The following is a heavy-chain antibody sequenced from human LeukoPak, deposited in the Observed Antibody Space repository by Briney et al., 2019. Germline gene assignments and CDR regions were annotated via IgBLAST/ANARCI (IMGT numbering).Heavy chain of an antibody. J-gene: IGHJ4*02. Sequence: SQTLSLTCAISGDSVSSNSAAWSWIRQSPSRGLEWLGRTYYRSKWYNEYAVSVKSRISIIPDTSENQFSLQLNSVTPEDTAVYYCARELSGHDYWGQGTLVTVSS. V-gene: IGHV6-1*01. CDR3: ARELSGHDY. CDR2: TYYRSKWYN. D-gene: IGHD3-3*01. CDR1: GDSVSSNSAA.